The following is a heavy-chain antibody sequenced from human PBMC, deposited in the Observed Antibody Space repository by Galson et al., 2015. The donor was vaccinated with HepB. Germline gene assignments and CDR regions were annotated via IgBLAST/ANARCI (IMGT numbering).Heavy chain of an antibody. D-gene: IGHD1-26*01. CDR3: AKGNRGSYSAGNYFDY. J-gene: IGHJ4*02. Sequence: SLRLSCAASGFTFSSYAMSWVRQAPGKGLEWVSAISASGGSTYYADSVKGRFTISRDNSKNTLYLQMSRLRAEDTAVYYCAKGNRGSYSAGNYFDYWAQGTLVTVSS. CDR1: GFTFSSYA. CDR2: ISASGGST. V-gene: IGHV3-23*01.